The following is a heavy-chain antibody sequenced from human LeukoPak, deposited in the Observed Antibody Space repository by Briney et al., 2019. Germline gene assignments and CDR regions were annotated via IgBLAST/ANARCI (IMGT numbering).Heavy chain of an antibody. CDR2: IYYSGST. CDR1: GGSISSGGYY. D-gene: IGHD3-22*01. Sequence: KPSETLSLTCTVSGGSISSGGYYWSWIRQHPGKGLEWIVYIYYSGSTYYNPSLKSRVTISVDTSKNQFSLKLSSVTAADTAVYYCASGYYDSSGYLRGLDYWGQGTLVTVSS. J-gene: IGHJ4*02. CDR3: ASGYYDSSGYLRGLDY. V-gene: IGHV4-31*03.